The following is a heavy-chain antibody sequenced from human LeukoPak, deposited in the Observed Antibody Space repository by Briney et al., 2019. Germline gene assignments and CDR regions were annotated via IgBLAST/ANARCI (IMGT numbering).Heavy chain of an antibody. D-gene: IGHD3-3*01. V-gene: IGHV1-69*13. CDR3: TSNMYYDFWSGYSDY. J-gene: IGHJ4*02. Sequence: ASVKVSCKASGGTFSSYAISWVRQAPGQGLEWMGGIISIFGTANYAQKFQGRVTITADESTSTAYMELSSLRSEDTAVYYCTSNMYYDFWSGYSDYWGQGTLVTVSS. CDR2: IISIFGTA. CDR1: GGTFSSYA.